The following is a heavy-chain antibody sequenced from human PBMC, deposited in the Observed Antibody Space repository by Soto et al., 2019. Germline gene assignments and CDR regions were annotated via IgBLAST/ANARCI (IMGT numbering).Heavy chain of an antibody. CDR3: AKGEVQLERTFFDS. J-gene: IGHJ4*02. V-gene: IGHV3-48*02. D-gene: IGHD1-1*01. CDR1: GFTFSSYS. Sequence: HPGGSLRLSCAASGFTFSSYSMNWVRQAPGRGLEWVSYISSSSNTKYYADSVKGRFTISRDNAKNSLYLQMNSLRDEDTAVYYCAKGEVQLERTFFDSWGQGTLVTVSS. CDR2: ISSSSNTK.